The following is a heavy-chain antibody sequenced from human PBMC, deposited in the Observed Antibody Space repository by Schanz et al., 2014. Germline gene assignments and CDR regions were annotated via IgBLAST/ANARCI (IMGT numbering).Heavy chain of an antibody. V-gene: IGHV1-69*04. CDR3: ARDRLECGAECYSVEVFEI. D-gene: IGHD2-21*01. Sequence: QVQLVQSEAEVKKPGSPVKVSCKASGGTFSSFGINWVRQAPGQGLEWMGRIIPSLGLAKYEQKFQDKVTITADTSTTTAYMELSGLRSEDTAVYYCARDRLECGAECYSVEVFEIWGQGTLVIVSS. J-gene: IGHJ4*02. CDR2: IIPSLGLA. CDR1: GGTFSSFG.